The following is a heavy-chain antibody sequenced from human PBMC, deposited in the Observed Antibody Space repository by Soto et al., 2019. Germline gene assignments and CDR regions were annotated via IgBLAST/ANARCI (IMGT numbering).Heavy chain of an antibody. D-gene: IGHD6-25*01. J-gene: IGHJ6*02. Sequence: QVQLVESGGGVVQPGRSLRLSCAASGFTFSSYGMHWVRQAPGKGLEWVAVISYDGSNKYYADSVKGRFTISRDNSKNTLYLQMNSLRAEDTAVYYCAKDRRPNYYYGMEVWGQGNTVTVSS. V-gene: IGHV3-30*18. CDR3: AKDRRPNYYYGMEV. CDR1: GFTFSSYG. CDR2: ISYDGSNK.